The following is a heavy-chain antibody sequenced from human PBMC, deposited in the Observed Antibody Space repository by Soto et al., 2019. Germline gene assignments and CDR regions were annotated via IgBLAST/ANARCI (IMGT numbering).Heavy chain of an antibody. CDR2: IDPSDSYT. CDR1: GYSFTSYW. V-gene: IGHV5-10-1*01. Sequence: GESLKISCRGSGYSFTSYWISWVRQMPGKGLEWMGRIDPSDSYTNYSPSFQGHVTISADKSISTAYLQWSSLKASDTAMYYCARHNDCSGGSCYYYYGMDVWGQGTTVTVSS. CDR3: ARHNDCSGGSCYYYYGMDV. J-gene: IGHJ6*02. D-gene: IGHD2-15*01.